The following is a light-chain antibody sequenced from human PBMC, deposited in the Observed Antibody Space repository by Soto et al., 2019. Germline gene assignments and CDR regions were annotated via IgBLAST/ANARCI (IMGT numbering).Light chain of an antibody. V-gene: IGKV3-20*01. CDR3: QQYDSSPRT. J-gene: IGKJ1*01. CDR1: QNISSY. CDR2: GAS. Sequence: EIFFTHYPATLSFSPWRICTLSCMASQNISSYLIWYQQKPGQAPRLLISGASSRAADIPDRFSGSGSGTDFTLTINRLEPEDFAVYYCQQYDSSPRTFGQGTKVDIK.